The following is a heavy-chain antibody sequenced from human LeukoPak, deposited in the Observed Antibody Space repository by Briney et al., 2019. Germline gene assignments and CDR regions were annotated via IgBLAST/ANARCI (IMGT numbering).Heavy chain of an antibody. V-gene: IGHV3-21*04. D-gene: IGHD6-19*01. Sequence: PGGSLRLSCVASGFTFSSHSMTWVRQAPGKGLEWISSITSSSRYIYYADSVKGRFTISRDNSKNTLSLQMNSLRAEDTALYYCAKYSSGWVNDYWGQGTLVTVSS. J-gene: IGHJ4*02. CDR2: ITSSSRYI. CDR3: AKYSSGWVNDY. CDR1: GFTFSSHS.